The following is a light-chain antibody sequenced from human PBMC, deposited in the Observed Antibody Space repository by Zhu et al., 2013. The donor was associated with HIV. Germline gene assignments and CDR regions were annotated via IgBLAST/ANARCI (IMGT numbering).Light chain of an antibody. CDR1: QSLSSSY. CDR3: QQYGRSPPLFT. J-gene: IGKJ3*01. CDR2: GAS. Sequence: EIVLTQSPGTLSLSPGERATLSCRASQSLSSSYLAWYQQKPGQAPRLLIYGASSRATGIPDRFSGSGSGTDFTLTISRLEPEDFAVYYCQQYGRSPPLFTFGPGTKVDIK. V-gene: IGKV3-20*01.